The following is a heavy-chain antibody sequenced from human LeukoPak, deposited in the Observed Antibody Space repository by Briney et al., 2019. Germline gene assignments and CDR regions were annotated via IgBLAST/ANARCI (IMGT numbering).Heavy chain of an antibody. D-gene: IGHD3-9*01. J-gene: IGHJ2*01. CDR1: GDSVTTTNW. CDR3: ARDKSTIDSRIGYFDL. V-gene: IGHV4-4*02. Sequence: PSETLSLTCAVSGDSVTTTNWWSWVRQPPGKGLEWIGQFYHSGGINYSPSLKNRVTMSVDKSKNHFYLKLTSVTAADTAVYFCARDKSTIDSRIGYFDLWGHGTLVTVSS. CDR2: FYHSGGI.